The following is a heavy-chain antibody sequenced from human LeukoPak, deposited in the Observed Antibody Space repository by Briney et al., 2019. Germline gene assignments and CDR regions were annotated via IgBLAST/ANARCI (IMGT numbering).Heavy chain of an antibody. Sequence: GGSLRLSCAASGFTFSSYSMNWVRQAPGKGLEWVSSISSSSSYIYYADSVKGRFTISRDNAKNSLYLQMNSLRAEDTAVYYCARDGASGYYDSKGIMYYFDYWGQGTLVTVSS. D-gene: IGHD3-22*01. CDR1: GFTFSSYS. J-gene: IGHJ4*02. CDR3: ARDGASGYYDSKGIMYYFDY. CDR2: ISSSSSYI. V-gene: IGHV3-21*01.